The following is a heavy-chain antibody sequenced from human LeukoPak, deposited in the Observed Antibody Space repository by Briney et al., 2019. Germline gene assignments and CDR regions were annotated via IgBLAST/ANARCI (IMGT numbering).Heavy chain of an antibody. CDR1: GFTFSNYA. V-gene: IGHV3-23*01. CDR2: ISGSGGDT. D-gene: IGHD2/OR15-2a*01. CDR3: RYFLPHFDY. Sequence: GGSLRLSCAASGFTFSNYAMNWVRQAPGKGLEWVSAISGSGGDTYYADSVKGRFTISRDSSKNTLYLQMNSLRAEDTAVYYCRYFLPHFDYWGQGTLVTVSS. J-gene: IGHJ4*02.